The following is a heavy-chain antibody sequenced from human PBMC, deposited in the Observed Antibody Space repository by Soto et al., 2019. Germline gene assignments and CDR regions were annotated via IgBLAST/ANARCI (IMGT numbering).Heavy chain of an antibody. V-gene: IGHV1-69*06. CDR1: GGTFSSYA. CDR3: ARGRSVTRAVAGHYYYYGMDV. J-gene: IGHJ6*02. CDR2: IIPIFGTA. D-gene: IGHD6-19*01. Sequence: QVQLVQSGAEVKKPGSSVKVSCKASGGTFSSYAISWVRQAPGQGLDWMGGIIPIFGTANYAQKFQGRVTITADKSTSTAYMELSSLRSEDTAVYYCARGRSVTRAVAGHYYYYGMDVWGQGTTVTVSS.